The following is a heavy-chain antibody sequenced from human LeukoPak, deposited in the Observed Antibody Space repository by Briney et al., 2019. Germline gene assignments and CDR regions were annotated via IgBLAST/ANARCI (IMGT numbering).Heavy chain of an antibody. V-gene: IGHV1-69*01. Sequence: GASVKVSCKASGGTFSSYAISWVRQAPGQGLEWMGGIIPIFGTANYAQKFQGRVTITADESTSTAYMELSSLRSEDTAVYYRASPGRLDNWNVGLHYDYWGQGTLVTVSS. CDR1: GGTFSSYA. J-gene: IGHJ4*02. D-gene: IGHD1-20*01. CDR3: ASPGRLDNWNVGLHYDY. CDR2: IIPIFGTA.